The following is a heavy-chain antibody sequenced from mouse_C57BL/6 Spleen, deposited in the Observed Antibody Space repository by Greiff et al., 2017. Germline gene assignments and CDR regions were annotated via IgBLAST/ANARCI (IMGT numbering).Heavy chain of an antibody. D-gene: IGHD2-1*01. Sequence: EVKVEESGGGLVKPGGSPKLSCAASGFTFSSYAMSWVRQTPEKRLEWVATISDGGSYTYYPDNVKGRFTISRDNAKNNLYLQMSHLKSEDTAMYYCARDNGNYGEMDYWGQGTSVTVSS. CDR3: ARDNGNYGEMDY. V-gene: IGHV5-4*01. J-gene: IGHJ4*01. CDR2: ISDGGSYT. CDR1: GFTFSSYA.